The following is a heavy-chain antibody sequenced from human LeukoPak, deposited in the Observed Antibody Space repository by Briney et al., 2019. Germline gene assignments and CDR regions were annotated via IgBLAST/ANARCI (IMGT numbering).Heavy chain of an antibody. CDR3: ARDLYSGIAVAGTFYYFDY. Sequence: ASVKVSCTASGYTFTGYYMHWVRQAPGQGLEWMGWINPNSGGTNYAQKFQGRVTMTRDTSISTAYMELSRLRSDDTAVYYCARDLYSGIAVAGTFYYFDYWGQGTLVTVSS. V-gene: IGHV1-2*02. CDR2: INPNSGGT. J-gene: IGHJ4*02. CDR1: GYTFTGYY. D-gene: IGHD6-19*01.